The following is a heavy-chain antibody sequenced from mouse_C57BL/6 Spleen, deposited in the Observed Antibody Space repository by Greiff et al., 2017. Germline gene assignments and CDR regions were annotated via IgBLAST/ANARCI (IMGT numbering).Heavy chain of an antibody. CDR1: GYSFTGYY. CDR3: ALTTDD. CDR2: INPSTGGT. J-gene: IGHJ2*01. D-gene: IGHD1-1*01. V-gene: IGHV1-42*01. Sequence: VQLQQSGPELVKPGASVKISCKASGYSFTGYYMNWVKQSPEKSLEWIGEINPSTGGTTYNQKFKAKATLTVDKSSSTAYMQLKSLTSEDSAVYYCALTTDDWGQGTTLTVSS.